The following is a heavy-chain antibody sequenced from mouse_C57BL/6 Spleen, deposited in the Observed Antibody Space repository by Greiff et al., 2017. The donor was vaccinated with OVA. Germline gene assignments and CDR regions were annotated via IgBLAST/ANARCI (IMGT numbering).Heavy chain of an antibody. CDR1: GYTFTDYE. CDR2: IDPETGGT. Sequence: VKLMESGAELVRPGASVTLSCKASGYTFTDYEMHWVKQTPVHGLEWIGAIDPETGGTAYNQKFKGKAILTADKSSSTAYMELRSLTSEDSAVYYCTRGRDYDAWFAYWGQGTLVTVSA. CDR3: TRGRDYDAWFAY. V-gene: IGHV1-15*01. D-gene: IGHD2-4*01. J-gene: IGHJ3*01.